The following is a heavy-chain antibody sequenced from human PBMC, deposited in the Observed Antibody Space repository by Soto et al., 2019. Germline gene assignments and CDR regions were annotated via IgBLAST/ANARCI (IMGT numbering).Heavy chain of an antibody. CDR3: ARGGQWLVPDFDY. J-gene: IGHJ4*02. CDR2: INHSGST. Sequence: QVQLQQWGAGLLKPSETLSLTCAVYGVSFSGYYWSWIRQPPGKGLEWIGEINHSGSTNYNPSLKSRVTISVDTSKNQFSLKLSSVTAADPAVYYCARGGQWLVPDFDYWGQGTLVTVSS. V-gene: IGHV4-34*01. D-gene: IGHD6-19*01. CDR1: GVSFSGYY.